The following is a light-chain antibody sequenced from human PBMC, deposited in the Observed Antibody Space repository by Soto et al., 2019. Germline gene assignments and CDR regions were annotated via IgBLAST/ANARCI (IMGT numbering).Light chain of an antibody. Sequence: DIQMTQSPSTLSAFFGDSVAITCRASQTISNFLAWYQQKPGKAPKLLFYRASNLEGGVPSRFSGGGSGTELTLTINSLQPDDSATYYCQQYKSYPWTFGQGTKVDI. CDR1: QTISNF. J-gene: IGKJ1*01. V-gene: IGKV1-5*03. CDR3: QQYKSYPWT. CDR2: RAS.